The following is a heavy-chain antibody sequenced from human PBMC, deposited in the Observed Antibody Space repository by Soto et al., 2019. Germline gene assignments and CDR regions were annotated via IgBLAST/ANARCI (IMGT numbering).Heavy chain of an antibody. Sequence: SETLSLTCTVSGGSISSYYWSWIRQPPGKGLEWIGYIYYSGSTNYNPSLKSRVTISVDTSKNQFSLKLSSVTAADTAVYYCARKFGYSYGYRNFDYGGQGTLVTVSS. CDR2: IYYSGST. J-gene: IGHJ4*02. CDR1: GGSISSYY. V-gene: IGHV4-59*01. D-gene: IGHD5-18*01. CDR3: ARKFGYSYGYRNFDY.